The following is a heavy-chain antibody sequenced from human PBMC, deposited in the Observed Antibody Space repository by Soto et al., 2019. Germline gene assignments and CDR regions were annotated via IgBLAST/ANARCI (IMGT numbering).Heavy chain of an antibody. CDR1: GYVFTTSA. CDR3: ARAAGRSKLLPYYFDP. Sequence: QVLLVHSGAEVQKPGASVRISCQASGYVFTTSAIHWVRQAPGQSLEWMGWINPATGDTKYSQNVRGRVTFALDTSATTAYLDLRSLASHDTAVYYCARAAGRSKLLPYYFDPWGQGTLVTVSS. J-gene: IGHJ5*02. V-gene: IGHV1-3*01. D-gene: IGHD3-22*01. CDR2: INPATGDT.